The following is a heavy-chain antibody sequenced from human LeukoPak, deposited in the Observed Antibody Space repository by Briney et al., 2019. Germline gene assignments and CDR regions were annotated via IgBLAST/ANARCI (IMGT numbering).Heavy chain of an antibody. D-gene: IGHD3-3*01. CDR3: ARYGYYDFWSGYLFDNWFDP. J-gene: IGHJ5*02. V-gene: IGHV4-4*07. CDR2: IYTSGST. CDR1: GGSISSYY. Sequence: PSETLSLTCTVSGGSISSYYWSWIRQPAGMGLEWIGRIYTSGSTNYNPSLKSRVTMSVDTSKNQFSLKLSSVTAADTAVYYCARYGYYDFWSGYLFDNWFDPWGQGTLVTVSS.